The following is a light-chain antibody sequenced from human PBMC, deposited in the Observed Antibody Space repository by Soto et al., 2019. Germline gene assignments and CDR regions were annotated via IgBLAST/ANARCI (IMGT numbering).Light chain of an antibody. CDR2: DNN. Sequence: QSVLTQPPSVSAAPRQKVTISCPGSSSNIRNNYVSWYQQLPGTAPKLLIYDNNKRPSGIPDRFSGSKYGTSATLGITGLQTGDEADYYCGTWDSSLSAYVFATGTKVT. J-gene: IGLJ1*01. CDR3: GTWDSSLSAYV. CDR1: SSNIRNNY. V-gene: IGLV1-51*01.